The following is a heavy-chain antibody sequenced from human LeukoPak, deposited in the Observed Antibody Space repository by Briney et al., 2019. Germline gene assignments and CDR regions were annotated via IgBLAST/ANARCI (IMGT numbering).Heavy chain of an antibody. CDR3: ARGPPDSTHSDY. D-gene: IGHD2-2*01. CDR2: MRPNNGNR. V-gene: IGHV1-8*01. Sequence: ASVKVSCKASGYTFTSYDVNWVRQAAGQGLEWIGWMRPNNGNRGFAQKFQGRVTMTRDTSISTAYMELRSLTSEDTAVYYCARGPPDSTHSDYWGQGTLVTVSS. J-gene: IGHJ4*02. CDR1: GYTFTSYD.